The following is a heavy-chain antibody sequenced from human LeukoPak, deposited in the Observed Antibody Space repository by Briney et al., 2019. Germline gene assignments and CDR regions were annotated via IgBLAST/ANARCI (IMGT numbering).Heavy chain of an antibody. CDR2: ISGSGGST. Sequence: GGSLRLSCAASGFTFSSYAMSWVRQAPGKGLELVSAISGSGGSTYYADSVKGRFTISRDNSKNTLYLQMNSLRAEDTAVYYCARIAYAVAAAGSLDYWGQGTLVTVSS. J-gene: IGHJ4*02. CDR3: ARIAYAVAAAGSLDY. CDR1: GFTFSSYA. D-gene: IGHD6-13*01. V-gene: IGHV3-23*01.